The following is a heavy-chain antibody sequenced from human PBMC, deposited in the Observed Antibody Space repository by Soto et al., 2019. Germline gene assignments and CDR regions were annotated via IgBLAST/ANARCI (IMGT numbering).Heavy chain of an antibody. D-gene: IGHD3-10*01. V-gene: IGHV4-31*03. CDR3: ARELRFGEDYYGMDV. J-gene: IGHJ6*02. CDR2: IYYSGST. CDR1: GGSISSGGYY. Sequence: QVQLQESGPGLVKPSQTLSLTCTVSGGSISSGGYYWSWIRQHPGKGLEWIGYIYYSGSTYYNPSLKSRVTISVDTSKNQFSLKLSSVPAADTAVYYCARELRFGEDYYGMDVWGQGTKVTVSS.